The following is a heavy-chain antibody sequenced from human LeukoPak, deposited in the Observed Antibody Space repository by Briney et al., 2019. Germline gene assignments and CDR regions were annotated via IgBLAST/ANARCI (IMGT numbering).Heavy chain of an antibody. CDR2: ISSSSSYI. V-gene: IGHV3-21*01. J-gene: IGHJ6*02. CDR1: GFTFSSYS. Sequence: GGSLRLSCAASGFTFSSYSMNWVRQAPGKGLKWVSSISSSSSYIYYADSVKGRFTISRDNAKNSLYLQMNSLRAEDTAVYYCARDPVYCSSTSCSYGMDVWGQGTTVTVSS. D-gene: IGHD2-2*01. CDR3: ARDPVYCSSTSCSYGMDV.